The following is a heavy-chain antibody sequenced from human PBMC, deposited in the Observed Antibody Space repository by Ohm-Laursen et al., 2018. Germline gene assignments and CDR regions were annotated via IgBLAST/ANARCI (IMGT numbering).Heavy chain of an antibody. D-gene: IGHD6-19*01. V-gene: IGHV4-34*01. CDR1: GGSISCYY. CDR2: INHSGST. Sequence: GTLPLTCSVSGGSISCYYWSWIRQPPGKGLEWIGEINHSGSTNYNPSLKSRVTISVDTSKNQFSLKLSSVTAADTAVYYCARVKQWLIYAFDIWGQGTMVTVSS. CDR3: ARVKQWLIYAFDI. J-gene: IGHJ3*02.